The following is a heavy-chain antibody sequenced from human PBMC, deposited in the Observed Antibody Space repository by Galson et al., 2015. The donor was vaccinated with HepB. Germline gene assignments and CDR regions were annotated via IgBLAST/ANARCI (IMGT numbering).Heavy chain of an antibody. CDR1: GYTFTSYD. J-gene: IGHJ6*03. CDR2: MNPNSGNT. CDR3: ARVPRALRFLEWLSTRGYYYYYMDV. V-gene: IGHV1-8*01. D-gene: IGHD3-3*01. Sequence: SVKVSCKASGYTFTSYDINWVRQATGQGLEWMGWMNPNSGNTGYAQKFQGRVTMTRNTSISTAYMELSSLRSEDTAVYYCARVPRALRFLEWLSTRGYYYYYMDVWGKGTTVTVSS.